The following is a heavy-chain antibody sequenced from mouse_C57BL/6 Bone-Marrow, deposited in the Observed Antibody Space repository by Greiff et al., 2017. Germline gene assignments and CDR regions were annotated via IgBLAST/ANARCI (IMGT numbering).Heavy chain of an antibody. CDR1: GYTFTDYE. V-gene: IGHV1-15*01. Sequence: VQLQQSGAELVRPGASVTLSCKASGYTFTDYEMHWVKQTPVHGLEWIGAIDPETGGTAYNQKFKGKAILTADKSSSTAYMELSSLTSEDSAVYYCIAWFAYWGQGTLVTVSA. J-gene: IGHJ3*01. CDR3: IAWFAY. CDR2: IDPETGGT.